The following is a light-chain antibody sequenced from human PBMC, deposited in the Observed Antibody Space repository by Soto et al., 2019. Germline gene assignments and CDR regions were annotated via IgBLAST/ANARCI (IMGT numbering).Light chain of an antibody. CDR3: SSYTSSSTLGVV. J-gene: IGLJ2*01. CDR2: DVS. Sequence: QSALTQPASVSGSPGQSITISCTGTSSDVGGYNYVSWYQQHPGKAPKLMIYDVSNQPSGVSNRFSGSKSGNTASLTISGLQAEDEADYYCSSYTSSSTLGVVFGGGTKLTV. CDR1: SSDVGGYNY. V-gene: IGLV2-14*01.